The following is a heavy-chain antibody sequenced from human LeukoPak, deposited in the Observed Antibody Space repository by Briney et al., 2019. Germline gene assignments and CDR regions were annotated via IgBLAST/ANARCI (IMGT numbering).Heavy chain of an antibody. J-gene: IGHJ4*02. CDR2: IYYSGST. D-gene: IGHD3-22*01. V-gene: IGHV4-59*01. Sequence: SETLSLTCTVSGGSISSYHWSWLRQPPGKGLEWIGYIYYSGSTNYNPSLKSRVTISLDTSKNQFSLKVSSVTAADTAVYYCARVFHDSSGYPFDYWGQGTLVTVSS. CDR3: ARVFHDSSGYPFDY. CDR1: GGSISSYH.